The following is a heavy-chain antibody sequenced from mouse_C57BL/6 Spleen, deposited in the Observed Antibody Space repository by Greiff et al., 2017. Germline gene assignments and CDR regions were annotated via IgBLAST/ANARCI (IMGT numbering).Heavy chain of an antibody. D-gene: IGHD2-4*01. J-gene: IGHJ2*01. Sequence: EVQGVESGGGLVQPGGSLKLSCAASGFTFSDYGMAWVRQAPRKGPEWVAFISNLAYSIYYADTVTGRFTISRENAKNTLYLEMSSLRSEDTAMYYCARLGLRREYYFDYWGQGTTLTVSS. CDR2: ISNLAYSI. CDR3: ARLGLRREYYFDY. V-gene: IGHV5-15*01. CDR1: GFTFSDYG.